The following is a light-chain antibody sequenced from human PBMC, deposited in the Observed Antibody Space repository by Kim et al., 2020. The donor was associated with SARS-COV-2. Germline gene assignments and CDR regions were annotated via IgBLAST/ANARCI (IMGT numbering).Light chain of an antibody. V-gene: IGLV3-19*01. J-gene: IGLJ1*01. CDR2: GLN. CDR1: SLRYSF. CDR3: NSRDNTDNHYV. Sequence: SSELTQDPAVSVALGQTARITCQGDSLRYSFASWYQQKPGQAPILLIYGLNNRPSGIPDRFSGSNSGTTASLTITGAQAEDEADYYCNSRDNTDNHYVFGSGTKVTVL.